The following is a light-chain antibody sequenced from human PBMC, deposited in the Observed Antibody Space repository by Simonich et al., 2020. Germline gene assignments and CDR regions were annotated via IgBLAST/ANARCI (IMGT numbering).Light chain of an antibody. CDR3: SSYTSSSTVV. Sequence: QSALTQPPSVSGSPGQSVTISCTGTSSDVGRYNRVSWYQPPPGTAPKLMIYEVSNRPSGVPDRFSGSKSGNTASLTISGLQAEDEADYYCSSYTSSSTVVFGGGTKLTVL. CDR1: SSDVGRYNR. J-gene: IGLJ2*01. CDR2: EVS. V-gene: IGLV2-18*02.